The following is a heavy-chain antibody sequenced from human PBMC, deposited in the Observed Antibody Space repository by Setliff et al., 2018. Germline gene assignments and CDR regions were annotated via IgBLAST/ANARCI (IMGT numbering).Heavy chain of an antibody. J-gene: IGHJ5*02. Sequence: ASVKVSCKASGYTFTSYFIHWVRQAPGQGLEWMGIINTSGGSTSYAQKFQGRVTMTRDTSTRTVYMELSSLRSEDTAMYYCARGPYGSGRHGWFDPWGQGTLVTVSS. CDR2: INTSGGST. V-gene: IGHV1-46*01. CDR3: ARGPYGSGRHGWFDP. CDR1: GYTFTSYF. D-gene: IGHD3-10*01.